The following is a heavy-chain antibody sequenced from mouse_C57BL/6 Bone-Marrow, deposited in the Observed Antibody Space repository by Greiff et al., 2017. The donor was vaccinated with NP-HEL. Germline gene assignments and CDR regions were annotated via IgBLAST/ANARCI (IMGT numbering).Heavy chain of an antibody. CDR3: VRNGGNSYRYYYSMDY. CDR2: IRSKSNNYAT. D-gene: IGHD1-1*01. V-gene: IGHV10-1*01. CDR1: GFSFNTYA. Sequence: EVHLVESGGGLVQPKGSLKLSCAASGFSFNTYAMNWVRQAPGTGLEWVARIRSKSNNYATYYADSVKDRFTISRDDSESMRYLQMNNLKTEDTAMYYCVRNGGNSYRYYYSMDYWGQGTSVTVSS. J-gene: IGHJ4*01.